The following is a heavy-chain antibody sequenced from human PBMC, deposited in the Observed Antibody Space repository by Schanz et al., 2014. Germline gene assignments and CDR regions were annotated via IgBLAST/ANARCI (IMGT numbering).Heavy chain of an antibody. D-gene: IGHD1-7*01. CDR1: GYTFPSYG. Sequence: QVQLVQSGSEVKKPGASVKVSCKASGYTFPSYGISWVRQAPGQGLEWMGWINPNSGATSSAQKFQGRVTMTRDTSSSTADMEVSRLRSDDTAVYYCARGWRVSVTGTTWWFDPWGQGALVTVSS. CDR2: INPNSGAT. V-gene: IGHV1-2*02. CDR3: ARGWRVSVTGTTWWFDP. J-gene: IGHJ5*02.